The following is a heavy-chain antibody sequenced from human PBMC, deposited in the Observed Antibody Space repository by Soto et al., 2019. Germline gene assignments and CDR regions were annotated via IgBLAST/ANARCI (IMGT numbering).Heavy chain of an antibody. J-gene: IGHJ4*02. V-gene: IGHV3-30*04. Sequence: GGSLRLSCAASGFTFSSFAMHWVRQAPGKGLEWVAVISDDGSNKYYADSVKGRFTISRDNSKNTLYLQMNSLRGEDTAVYSCARVEQWLYIAKYWGQGTLVTVSS. CDR2: ISDDGSNK. CDR3: ARVEQWLYIAKY. CDR1: GFTFSSFA. D-gene: IGHD6-19*01.